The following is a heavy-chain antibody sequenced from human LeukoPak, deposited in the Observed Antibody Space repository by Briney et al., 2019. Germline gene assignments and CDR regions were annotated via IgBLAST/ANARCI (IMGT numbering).Heavy chain of an antibody. CDR3: ARFAAAGTHFDY. Sequence: GGSLRLSCAASGFTVSSNYMSWVRQAPGKGLEWVSVIYSGGSTYYADSVKGRFTISRDNSKNTLYLQMNSLRAEDTAVYYCARFAAAGTHFDYWGQGTLVTVSS. CDR1: GFTVSSNY. J-gene: IGHJ4*02. V-gene: IGHV3-66*01. D-gene: IGHD6-13*01. CDR2: IYSGGST.